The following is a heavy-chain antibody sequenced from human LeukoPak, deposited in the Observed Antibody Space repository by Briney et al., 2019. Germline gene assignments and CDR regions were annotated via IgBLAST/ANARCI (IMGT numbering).Heavy chain of an antibody. J-gene: IGHJ6*02. V-gene: IGHV3-30*02. CDR1: GFTFSSYG. CDR3: ARAWLTGGSYHAMDV. D-gene: IGHD3-16*02. Sequence: GGSLRLSCAASGFTFSSYGMHWVRQAPGKGLEWVAFIRYDGSNKYYADSVKGRFTISRDNSKNTLYLQMNSLRAEDTAVYYCARAWLTGGSYHAMDVWGQGTTVTVSS. CDR2: IRYDGSNK.